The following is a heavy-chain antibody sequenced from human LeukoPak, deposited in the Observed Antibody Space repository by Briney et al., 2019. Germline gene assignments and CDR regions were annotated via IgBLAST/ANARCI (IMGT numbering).Heavy chain of an antibody. CDR2: IIPIFGTA. CDR3: ARDGRVGSSSHYYFDY. J-gene: IGHJ4*02. V-gene: IGHV1-69*05. D-gene: IGHD6-13*01. Sequence: GSSVKVSCKASGGTFSSYAISWVRQAPGQGLEWMGGIIPIFGTANYAQKFQGRVTMTRDTSTSTVYMELSSLRSEDTAVYYCARDGRVGSSSHYYFDYWGQGTLVTVSS. CDR1: GGTFSSYA.